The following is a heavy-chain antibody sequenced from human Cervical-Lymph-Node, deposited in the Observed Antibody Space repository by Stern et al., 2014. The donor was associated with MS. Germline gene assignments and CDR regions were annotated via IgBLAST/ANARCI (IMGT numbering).Heavy chain of an antibody. CDR1: GFSFSTYG. CDR2: INSSRTYI. CDR3: ARGGDYGNPFDY. D-gene: IGHD4-17*01. V-gene: IGHV3-21*06. Sequence: EVQLVESGGGLVKPGGSLRLSCDASGFSFSTYGMNWVRPAPGKGLEWVSCINSSRTYIYYADSLKVRLTISRDNAKNSLFLQLKSLRAEDTAVYFCARGGDYGNPFDYWGQGTLVTVSS. J-gene: IGHJ4*02.